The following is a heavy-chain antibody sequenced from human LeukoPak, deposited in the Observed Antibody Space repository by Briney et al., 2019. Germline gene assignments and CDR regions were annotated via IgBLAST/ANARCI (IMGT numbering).Heavy chain of an antibody. Sequence: ASVKVSCKASGGTFSSYAISWVRQAPGQGLEWMGWISAYNGNTNYAQKLQGRVTMTTDTSMSTAYMELRSLRSDDTAVYYCARGAVYNPLDFDYWGQGTLVTVSS. CDR3: ARGAVYNPLDFDY. CDR1: GGTFSSYA. J-gene: IGHJ4*02. V-gene: IGHV1-18*01. CDR2: ISAYNGNT. D-gene: IGHD1-1*01.